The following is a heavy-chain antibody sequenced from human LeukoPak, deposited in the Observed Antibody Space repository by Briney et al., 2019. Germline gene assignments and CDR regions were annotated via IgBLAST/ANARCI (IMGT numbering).Heavy chain of an antibody. J-gene: IGHJ6*02. D-gene: IGHD1-26*01. V-gene: IGHV3-23*01. Sequence: GGSLRLSCAASGITFSTYAMSWVRRAPGKGLEWVSTISSNGARTYYADSVKGRFTISRDNFKNMLYLQMNGVRAEDTAVYYCVKDTTTGELGSGGGMDVWGQGTTVTVSS. CDR3: VKDTTTGELGSGGGMDV. CDR2: ISSNGART. CDR1: GITFSTYA.